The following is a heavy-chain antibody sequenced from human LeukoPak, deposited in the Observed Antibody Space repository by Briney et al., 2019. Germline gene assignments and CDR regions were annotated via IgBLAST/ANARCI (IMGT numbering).Heavy chain of an antibody. CDR1: GYTFIAYY. V-gene: IGHV1-2*02. D-gene: IGHD2-2*01. Sequence: GASVKVSCKASGYTFIAYYMHWVRQAPGQGLEWMGWINPNSGGTNYAQKFQGRVTMTRDTSISTAYMDLSRLRSDDTAVYYCARGMGVLVPAATWFDPWGQGTLVTASS. CDR2: INPNSGGT. CDR3: ARGMGVLVPAATWFDP. J-gene: IGHJ5*02.